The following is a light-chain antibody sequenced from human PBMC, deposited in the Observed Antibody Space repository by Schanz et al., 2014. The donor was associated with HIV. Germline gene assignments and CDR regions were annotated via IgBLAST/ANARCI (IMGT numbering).Light chain of an antibody. V-gene: IGLV1-44*01. Sequence: QSVLTQAPSASGTPGQRVTISCSGSSSDFKANAVLWYQQLPGAAPTLLIYNTYHRPSGVPDRFSGSDSGASASLAISGLQSEDEADYYCAGWDDSLNVWVFGGGTKLTVL. CDR1: SSDFKANA. J-gene: IGLJ3*02. CDR2: NTY. CDR3: AGWDDSLNVWV.